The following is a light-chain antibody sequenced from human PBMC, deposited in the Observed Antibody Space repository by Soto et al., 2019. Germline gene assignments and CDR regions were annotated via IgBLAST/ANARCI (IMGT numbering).Light chain of an antibody. CDR3: QQYNVHSPWT. CDR2: KAS. V-gene: IGKV1-5*03. CDR1: QSVSTW. J-gene: IGKJ1*01. Sequence: DIQMTQSPSTLSASVGDRVTITCRASQSVSTWLAWYQQKPGKAPHLLIFKASTLESGVPSRFSDSGSGTEFTLTITSLQPDDFATYYCQQYNVHSPWTFGQGTKVEIK.